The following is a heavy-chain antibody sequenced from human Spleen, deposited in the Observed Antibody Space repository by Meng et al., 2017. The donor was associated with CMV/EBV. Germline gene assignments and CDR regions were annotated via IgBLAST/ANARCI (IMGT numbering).Heavy chain of an antibody. Sequence: GSSVSSGSYYWSWIRQPPGKGLEWIGYIYYSGSTNYDPSLKSRVTISVDTSKNQFSLKLSSVTAADTAVYYCARVSVIAVAGNWFDPRGQGTLVTVSS. CDR3: ARVSVIAVAGNWFDP. CDR1: GSSVSSGSYY. CDR2: IYYSGST. J-gene: IGHJ5*02. V-gene: IGHV4-61*01. D-gene: IGHD6-19*01.